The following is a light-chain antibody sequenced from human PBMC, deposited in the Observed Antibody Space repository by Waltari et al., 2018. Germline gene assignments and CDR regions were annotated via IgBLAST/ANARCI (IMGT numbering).Light chain of an antibody. J-gene: IGLJ2*01. Sequence: QSALTQPASVSGSPGQSITISCTGSDVGGSNYVSWYQQHPGKAPQVMINDVTARPRGVSNRFSVSKSGDTASLTISGLQAEDEADYYCTSWTDSDTLKLLFGGGTKLTVL. CDR3: TSWTDSDTLKLL. V-gene: IGLV2-14*03. CDR2: DVT. CDR1: SDVGGSNY.